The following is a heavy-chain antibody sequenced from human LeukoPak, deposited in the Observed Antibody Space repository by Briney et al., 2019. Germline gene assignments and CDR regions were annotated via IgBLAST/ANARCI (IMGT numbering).Heavy chain of an antibody. CDR1: EFMFSKYA. CDR2: TSDRGDYT. CDR3: AKKAQYDGHYPLDY. Sequence: PGGSLRLSCAASEFMFSKYAMSWVRQAPGKGLEWVSGTSDRGDYTYYADSVKGRFTISRDTSRNTLYLQMNSLRAEDTALYFCAKKAQYDGHYPLDYWGQGTLVTVSA. V-gene: IGHV3-23*01. D-gene: IGHD4/OR15-4a*01. J-gene: IGHJ4*02.